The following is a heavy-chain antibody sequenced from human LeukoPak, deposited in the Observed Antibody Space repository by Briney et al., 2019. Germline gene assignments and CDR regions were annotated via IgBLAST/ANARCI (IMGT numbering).Heavy chain of an antibody. Sequence: GGSLRLSCAASGFTFSSYWMSWVRQAPGKGLEWVANINQDGSEKYYVDSVKGRFTISRDNAKNSLYLQMNSLRAEDTAVYYCARIGGNFLYYYYYYMDVWGKGTTVTVSS. CDR1: GFTFSSYW. V-gene: IGHV3-7*01. CDR3: ARIGGNFLYYYYYYMDV. D-gene: IGHD4-23*01. CDR2: INQDGSEK. J-gene: IGHJ6*03.